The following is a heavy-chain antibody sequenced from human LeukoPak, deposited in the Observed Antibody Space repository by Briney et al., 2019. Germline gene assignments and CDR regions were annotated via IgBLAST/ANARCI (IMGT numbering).Heavy chain of an antibody. V-gene: IGHV1-69*04. D-gene: IGHD6-19*01. CDR3: AGGLSGVRSGWYYFDY. CDR1: GGTFSSYA. Sequence: SVKVSCKASGGTFSSYAISWVRQAPGQGREWMGRIIPILGIANYAQKFQGRVTITADKSTSTAYMELSSLRSEDTAVYYCAGGLSGVRSGWYYFDYWGQGTLVTVSS. J-gene: IGHJ4*02. CDR2: IIPILGIA.